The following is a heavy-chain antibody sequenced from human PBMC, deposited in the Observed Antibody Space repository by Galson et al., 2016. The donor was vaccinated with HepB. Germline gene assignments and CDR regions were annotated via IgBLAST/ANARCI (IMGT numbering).Heavy chain of an antibody. CDR1: GFTFSTYW. J-gene: IGHJ2*01. CDR2: IRQDGSEK. Sequence: SLRLSCAASGFTFSTYWMTWVRQAPGNGLEWVANIRQDGSEKYYVDSVKGRFTISRDNAKNSQYLQMNSLRAEDTAVYYCARPPEGDRRYFDLWGRGTLVTVSS. D-gene: IGHD3-16*01. V-gene: IGHV3-7*01. CDR3: ARPPEGDRRYFDL.